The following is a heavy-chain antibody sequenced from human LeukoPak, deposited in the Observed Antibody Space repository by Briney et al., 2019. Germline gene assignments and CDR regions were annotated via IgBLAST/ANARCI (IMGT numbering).Heavy chain of an antibody. D-gene: IGHD3-10*01. CDR2: IYPGDSDT. CDR1: GGTFSSYA. CDR3: ARHGGSDYFDY. J-gene: IGHJ4*02. Sequence: KVSCKASGGTFSSYAISWVRQMPGKGLEWMGIIYPGDSDTRYSPSFQGQVTFSADKSISTAYLQWSSLKASDTAMYYCARHGGSDYFDYWGQGTLVSVSS. V-gene: IGHV5-51*01.